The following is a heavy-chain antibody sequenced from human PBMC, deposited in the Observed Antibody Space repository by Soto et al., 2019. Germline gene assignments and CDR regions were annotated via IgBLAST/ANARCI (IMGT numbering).Heavy chain of an antibody. D-gene: IGHD6-19*01. J-gene: IGHJ4*02. V-gene: IGHV3-33*01. Sequence: QVHLVESGGGVVQPGRSLRLSCAASGFTFSTYGMHWVRQAPGKGLEWVALIWNHRREDSYADSGKGRFTISRDNSKNTLYLQMNSLRADDTAVYYCVRGPWLVGDVTSFDYWGQGNLVTVSS. CDR2: IWNHRRED. CDR3: VRGPWLVGDVTSFDY. CDR1: GFTFSTYG.